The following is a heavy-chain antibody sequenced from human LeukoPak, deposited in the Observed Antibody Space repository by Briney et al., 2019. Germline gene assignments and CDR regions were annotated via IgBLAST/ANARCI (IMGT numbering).Heavy chain of an antibody. CDR1: GGTFSSYA. J-gene: IGHJ3*02. V-gene: IGHV1-69*13. CDR3: ASVTIFGVVIQGDAFDI. D-gene: IGHD3-3*01. Sequence: SVKVSXKASGGTFSSYAISWVRQAPGQGLEWMGGIIPIFGTANYAQKFQGRITITADESTSTAYMELSSLRSEDTAVYYCASVTIFGVVIQGDAFDIWGQGTMVTVSS. CDR2: IIPIFGTA.